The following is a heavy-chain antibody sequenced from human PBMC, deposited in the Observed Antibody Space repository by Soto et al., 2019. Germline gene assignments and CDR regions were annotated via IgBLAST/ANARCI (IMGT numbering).Heavy chain of an antibody. CDR2: IIPIFGTA. J-gene: IGHJ6*02. CDR3: ARAKNYYDSSGYYPQVGYYGMDV. CDR1: GGTFSSYA. V-gene: IGHV1-69*13. Sequence: SVKVSCKASGGTFSSYAISWVRQAPGQGLEWMGGIIPIFGTANYAQKFQGRVTITADESTSTAYMVLSSLRSEDTAVYYCARAKNYYDSSGYYPQVGYYGMDVWGQGTTVTVSS. D-gene: IGHD3-22*01.